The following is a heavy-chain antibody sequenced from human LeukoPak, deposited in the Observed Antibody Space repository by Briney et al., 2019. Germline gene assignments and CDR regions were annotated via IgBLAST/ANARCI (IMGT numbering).Heavy chain of an antibody. Sequence: PGRSLRLSCAASGFTFSTYGMHWVRQAPGKGLEWVAVISYDGSNKYYADSVKGRFTISRDNSKNTLYLQMNSLRAEDTAVYYCAKELGMGSYGYYYYYGMDVWGQGTTVTVSS. V-gene: IGHV3-30*18. J-gene: IGHJ6*02. D-gene: IGHD5-18*01. CDR3: AKELGMGSYGYYYYYGMDV. CDR1: GFTFSTYG. CDR2: ISYDGSNK.